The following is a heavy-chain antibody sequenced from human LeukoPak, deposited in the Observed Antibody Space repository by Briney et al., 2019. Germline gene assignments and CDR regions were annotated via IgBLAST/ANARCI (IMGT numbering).Heavy chain of an antibody. Sequence: GGSLRLSCAASGFTFSSYGMHWVRQAPGKGLEWVAVISYDGSNKYYADSVKGRFTISRDNSKNTLYLQMNSLRAEDTAVYYCAKDGHYGGNFAPDRFDPWGQGTLVTVSS. CDR3: AKDGHYGGNFAPDRFDP. V-gene: IGHV3-30*18. CDR1: GFTFSSYG. CDR2: ISYDGSNK. J-gene: IGHJ5*02. D-gene: IGHD4-23*01.